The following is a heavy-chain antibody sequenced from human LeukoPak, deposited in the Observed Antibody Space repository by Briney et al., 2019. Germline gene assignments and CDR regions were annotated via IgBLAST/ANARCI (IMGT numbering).Heavy chain of an antibody. CDR3: ARKYGGFDY. Sequence: GASVKVSCKASGYTFTSYGIIWVRQAPGQGLEWMGWISAHNGNTKYTQEFQGRDTMTTDTSTSTAYMELRSLRSDDTAVYYCARKYGGFDYWGQGTLVTVSS. V-gene: IGHV1-18*04. CDR2: ISAHNGNT. CDR1: GYTFTSYG. J-gene: IGHJ4*02. D-gene: IGHD4/OR15-4a*01.